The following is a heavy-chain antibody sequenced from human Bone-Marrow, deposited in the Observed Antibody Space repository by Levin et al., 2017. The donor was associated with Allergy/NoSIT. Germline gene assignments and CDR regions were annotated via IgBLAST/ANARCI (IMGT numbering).Heavy chain of an antibody. V-gene: IGHV4-4*07. J-gene: IGHJ4*02. CDR2: IYISGNT. CDR1: GGSISSYY. D-gene: IGHD3-22*01. Sequence: ASETLSLTCTVSGGSISSYYWSWIRQPTGKGLEWIGRIYISGNTNYNTSLKSRIAMSLDTSRNQVSLNLNSVTAADTAVYYCARDSGGNGYPDYWGQGTLVTVSS. CDR3: ARDSGGNGYPDY.